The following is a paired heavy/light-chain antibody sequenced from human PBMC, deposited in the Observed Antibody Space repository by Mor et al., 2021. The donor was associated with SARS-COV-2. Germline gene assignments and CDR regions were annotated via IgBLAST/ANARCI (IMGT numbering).Heavy chain of an antibody. CDR2: IIPILGIA. CDR1: GGTFSSYA. D-gene: IGHD4-17*01. Sequence: QVQLVQSGAEVKKPGSSVKVSCKASGGTFSSYAISWVRQAPGQGLEWMGRIIPILGIANYAQKFQGRVTITADKSTSTAYMELSSLRSEDTAVYYCASPYGEGAFDIWGQGTMVTVSS. J-gene: IGHJ3*02. V-gene: IGHV1-69*04. CDR3: ASPYGEGAFDI.
Light chain of an antibody. J-gene: IGKJ5*01. CDR2: AAA. CDR3: QQANSFPIT. CDR1: EDINSW. V-gene: IGKV1-12*01. Sequence: DIQMTQSPSSVSASVGDRVTITCRASEDINSWLAWYQQKPGKAPKLLVYAAADLERGVPPRFSASGSGTDFTLTISSLQPEDYATYYCQQANSFPITFGQGTRLEIK.